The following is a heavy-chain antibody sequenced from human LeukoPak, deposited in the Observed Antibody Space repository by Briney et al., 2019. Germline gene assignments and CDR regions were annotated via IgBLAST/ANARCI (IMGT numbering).Heavy chain of an antibody. D-gene: IGHD3-22*01. CDR2: ISSSSSYI. CDR1: GVTSSSYS. J-gene: IGHJ4*02. Sequence: RGSLRPSCAASGVTSSSYSMNWVRQAPGKGREWVSSISSSSSYIYHADSVKGRFTISRDDAKNSLYLQMNRLRAEDTAVYYCARGGSGSSGYYYDFWGQGTLVTVSS. CDR3: ARGGSGSSGYYYDF. V-gene: IGHV3-21*01.